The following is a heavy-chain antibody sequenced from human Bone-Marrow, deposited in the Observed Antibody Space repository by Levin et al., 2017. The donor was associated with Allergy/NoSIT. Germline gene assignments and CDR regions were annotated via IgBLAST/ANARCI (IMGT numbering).Heavy chain of an antibody. CDR1: GFTFSDYW. CDR2: INSDGSST. CDR3: VRDPYSTSSTVQRGFWFDP. V-gene: IGHV3-74*01. D-gene: IGHD6-6*01. Sequence: GESLKISCAASGFTFSDYWMYWVRQAPGKGPVWVSRINSDGSSTRYADSVRGRFTISRDNAKNMLYLQMNSLRAEDTAVYYCVRDPYSTSSTVQRGFWFDPWAREPWSPSPQ. J-gene: IGHJ5*02.